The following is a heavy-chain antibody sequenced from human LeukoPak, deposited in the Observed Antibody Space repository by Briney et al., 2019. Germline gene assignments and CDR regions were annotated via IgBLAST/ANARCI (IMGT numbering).Heavy chain of an antibody. Sequence: GGSLRLSCAASGFTFDDYAMHWVRQAPGKGLEWVSGISWNSGSIGYADSVKGRFTISRDNAKNSLYLQMNSLRAEDMALYYCAKGGRGSYYYFDYWGQGTLVTVSS. CDR1: GFTFDDYA. CDR2: ISWNSGSI. CDR3: AKGGRGSYYYFDY. V-gene: IGHV3-9*03. D-gene: IGHD1-26*01. J-gene: IGHJ4*02.